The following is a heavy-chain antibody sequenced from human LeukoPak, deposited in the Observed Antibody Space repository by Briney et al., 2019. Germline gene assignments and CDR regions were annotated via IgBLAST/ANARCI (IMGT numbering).Heavy chain of an antibody. V-gene: IGHV5-51*01. J-gene: IGHJ4*02. D-gene: IGHD3-3*01. CDR2: FYPGDSDI. CDR1: GYSFTSYW. CDR3: ARRVHDFSSGYYNFDY. Sequence: GESLKISCKASGYSFTSYWIGWVRQMPGKGLEWMGIFYPGDSDIRYSPSFQGQVTISADKSISTAYLQWSSLKASDTAIYYCARRVHDFSSGYYNFDYWGQGTLVTVSS.